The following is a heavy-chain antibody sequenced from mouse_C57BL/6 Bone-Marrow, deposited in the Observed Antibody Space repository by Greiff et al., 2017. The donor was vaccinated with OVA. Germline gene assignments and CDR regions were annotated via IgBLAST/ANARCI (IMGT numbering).Heavy chain of an antibody. CDR1: GYTFTSYG. D-gene: IGHD1-1*01. V-gene: IGHV1-58*01. Sequence: EVKLVESGAELVRPGSSVKMSCKTSGYTFTSYGINWVKQRPGQGLEWIGYIYIGNGYTEYNEKFKGKATLTSDTSSSTAYMQLSSLTSEDSAIYFCARKGLTTVVAHWYFDVWGTGTTVTVSS. J-gene: IGHJ1*03. CDR3: ARKGLTTVVAHWYFDV. CDR2: IYIGNGYT.